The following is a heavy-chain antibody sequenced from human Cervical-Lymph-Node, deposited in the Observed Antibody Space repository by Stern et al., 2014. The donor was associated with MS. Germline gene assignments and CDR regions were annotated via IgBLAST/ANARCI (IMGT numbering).Heavy chain of an antibody. CDR2: ISAYNGNT. J-gene: IGHJ6*02. Sequence: VQLVQSGAEVKKPGASVKVSCKASGYTFTSYGISWVRQAPGQGLEWMGWISAYNGNTNYAQKLQCRVTMTTDTSTSTAYMELRSLRSDDTAVYYCARDKMVYATHYYYYAMDVWGQGTTVTVSS. CDR3: ARDKMVYATHYYYYAMDV. D-gene: IGHD2-8*01. V-gene: IGHV1-18*01. CDR1: GYTFTSYG.